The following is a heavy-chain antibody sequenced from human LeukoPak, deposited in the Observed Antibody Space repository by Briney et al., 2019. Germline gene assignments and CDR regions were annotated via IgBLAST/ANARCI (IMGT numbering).Heavy chain of an antibody. CDR3: ARGSRSDQPAPRHSYYYYMDV. CDR2: IIPIFGTA. V-gene: IGHV1-69*05. CDR1: GGTFSSYA. Sequence: SVKVSCKASGGTFSSYAISWVRQAPGQGLEWMGGIIPIFGTANYAQKFQGRVTITTDESTSTAYMELSSLRSEDTAVYYCARGSRSDQPAPRHSYYYYMDVWGKGTTVTVSS. J-gene: IGHJ6*03. D-gene: IGHD2-2*01.